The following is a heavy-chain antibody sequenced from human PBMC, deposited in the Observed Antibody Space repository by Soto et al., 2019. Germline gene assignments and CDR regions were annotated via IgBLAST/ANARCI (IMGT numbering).Heavy chain of an antibody. CDR2: INHSGST. CDR3: ARGFSLSVDSSGYYHDAFDI. D-gene: IGHD3-22*01. Sequence: SDTLALCCPVYEVSFGCYYLSLIRQPPGKGVEWIGEINHSGSTNYNPSLKSRVTISVDTSKNQFSLKLSSVTAADTAVYYCARGFSLSVDSSGYYHDAFDIWGQGTMVTVSS. J-gene: IGHJ3*02. CDR1: EVSFGCYY. V-gene: IGHV4-34*01.